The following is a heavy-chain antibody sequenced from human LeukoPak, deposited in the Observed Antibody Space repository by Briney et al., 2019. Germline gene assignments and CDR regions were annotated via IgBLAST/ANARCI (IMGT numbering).Heavy chain of an antibody. CDR2: MSYVGIT. J-gene: IGHJ4*02. V-gene: IGHV4-39*01. CDR3: TRLPLDYSLDH. Sequence: SETLSLTCAVSGDSISSTTYWWGWIRQSPGKGLEWIGSMSYVGITSYNPSLKSRATISVDTSKNQFSLMLNSVTAADTAVYYCTRLPLDYSLDHWGQGTPVSVSS. CDR1: GDSISSTTYW. D-gene: IGHD4-11*01.